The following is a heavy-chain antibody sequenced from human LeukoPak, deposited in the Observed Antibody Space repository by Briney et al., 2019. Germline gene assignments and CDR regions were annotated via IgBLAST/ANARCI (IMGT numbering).Heavy chain of an antibody. V-gene: IGHV3-53*01. Sequence: GGSLRLSCAASGFTVSSNYMSWVRQTPGKGLEWVSVIYSGGSTHYADSVKGRFTISRDNSKNTLYLQMNSLRAEDTAVYYCAKGGGYSLHYFNYWGQGTLVTVS. CDR2: IYSGGST. D-gene: IGHD3-22*01. CDR3: AKGGGYSLHYFNY. J-gene: IGHJ4*02. CDR1: GFTVSSNY.